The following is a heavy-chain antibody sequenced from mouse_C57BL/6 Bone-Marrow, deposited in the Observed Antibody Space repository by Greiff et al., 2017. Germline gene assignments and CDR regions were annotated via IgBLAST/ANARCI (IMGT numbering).Heavy chain of an antibody. V-gene: IGHV1-74*01. Sequence: VQLQQPGAELVKPGASVKVSCKASGYTFTSYWMHWVKQRPGQGLEWIGRIHPSDSDTNYNQTFKGKATLTVDKSSSTAYMQLSSLTSEDSAVYYCAIKAFYYYGSSWYFDVWGTGTTVTVSS. CDR1: GYTFTSYW. CDR2: IHPSDSDT. CDR3: AIKAFYYYGSSWYFDV. J-gene: IGHJ1*03. D-gene: IGHD1-1*01.